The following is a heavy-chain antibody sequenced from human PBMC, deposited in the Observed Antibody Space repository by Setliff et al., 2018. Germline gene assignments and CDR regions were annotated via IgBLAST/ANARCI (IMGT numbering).Heavy chain of an antibody. CDR2: ISSSSTYI. CDR1: GFSFSDYG. Sequence: PGGSLRLSCAASGFSFSDYGMNWVRQAPGKGLEWVSSISSSSTYIFYADSVRGRFTVSRDNAKNSLYLQMNSLRAEDTAIYYCGPGGKGLLENWGQGTLVTVSS. D-gene: IGHD3-10*01. V-gene: IGHV3-21*01. CDR3: GPGGKGLLEN. J-gene: IGHJ4*02.